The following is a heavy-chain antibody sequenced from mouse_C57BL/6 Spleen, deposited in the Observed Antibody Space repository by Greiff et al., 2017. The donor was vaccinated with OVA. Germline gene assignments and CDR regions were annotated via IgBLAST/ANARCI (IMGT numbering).Heavy chain of an antibody. J-gene: IGHJ4*01. CDR3: ARQGYGSSYAMDY. V-gene: IGHV5-6*01. CDR1: GFTFSSYG. CDR2: ISSGGSYT. Sequence: EVKVVESGGDLVKPGGSLKLSCAASGFTFSSYGMSWVRQTPDKRLEWVATISSGGSYTYYPDSVKGRFTISRDNAKNTLYLQMSSLKSEDTAMYYCARQGYGSSYAMDYWGQGTSVTVSS. D-gene: IGHD1-1*01.